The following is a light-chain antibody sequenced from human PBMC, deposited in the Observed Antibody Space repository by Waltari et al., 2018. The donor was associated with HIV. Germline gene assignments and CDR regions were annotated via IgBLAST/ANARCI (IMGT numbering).Light chain of an antibody. V-gene: IGLV2-11*01. CDR1: SSDVGRYDY. CDR3: CSYAASYIYV. Sequence: QSALTQPRSVSGSPGQSVTISCAGSSSDVGRYDYVSWYQQLPGNAPKVIIYDVTKPPSVVPDRFSGSKSGNTAFLTISGLQAEDEADYYCCSYAASYIYVFGVGTKVTVL. J-gene: IGLJ1*01. CDR2: DVT.